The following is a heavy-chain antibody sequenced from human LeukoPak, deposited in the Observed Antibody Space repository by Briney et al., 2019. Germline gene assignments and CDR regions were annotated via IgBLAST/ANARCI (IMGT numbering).Heavy chain of an antibody. J-gene: IGHJ4*02. V-gene: IGHV3-30*03. CDR3: ARGPNYFDY. CDR2: VSYDGNNK. CDR1: EFIFSSYG. Sequence: GGSLRLSCAASEFIFSSYGIHWVRQAPGKGLEWVAVVSYDGNNKYYVDSVNGRLTISRDNSKNTLYLQMNSLRAEDTAVYYCARGPNYFDYWGQGALVTVSS.